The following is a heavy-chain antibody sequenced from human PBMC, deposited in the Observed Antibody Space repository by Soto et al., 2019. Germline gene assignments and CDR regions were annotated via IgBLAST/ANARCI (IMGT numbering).Heavy chain of an antibody. V-gene: IGHV3-53*01. CDR3: ARASGDYTDY. CDR2: IYASGET. Sequence: EVQLVESGGGLIQPGGSLRLSCEASGFTVSSNYMTWVRQAPGKGLEWVSLIYASGETYYADSVKGRFTISRYNSKNAGYLRMNSRRAEDTAVYYCARASGDYTDYWGQGTLVHVSS. D-gene: IGHD1-26*01. CDR1: GFTVSSNY. J-gene: IGHJ4*02.